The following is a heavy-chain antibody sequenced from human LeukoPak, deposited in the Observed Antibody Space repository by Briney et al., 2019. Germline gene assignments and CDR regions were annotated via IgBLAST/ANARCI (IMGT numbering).Heavy chain of an antibody. CDR1: GFTVSSNY. CDR2: ISGSGGST. D-gene: IGHD3-3*01. CDR3: AKDRRDSYFDY. J-gene: IGHJ4*02. Sequence: GGSLRLSCAASGFTVSSNYMSWVRQAPGKGLEWVSAISGSGGSTYYADSVKGRFTISRDNSKNTLYLQMNSLRAEDTAVYYCAKDRRDSYFDYWGQGTLVTVSS. V-gene: IGHV3-23*01.